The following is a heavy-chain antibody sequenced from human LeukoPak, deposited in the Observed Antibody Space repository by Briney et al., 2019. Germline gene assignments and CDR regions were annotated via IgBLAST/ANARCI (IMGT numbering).Heavy chain of an antibody. CDR3: ATDYYDSSGYYRGLGY. CDR2: INPNSGGT. D-gene: IGHD3-22*01. Sequence: GASVKVSCKASGYTFTGYYMHWVRQAPGQGLEWMGWINPNSGGTNYAQKFQGRVTMTRDTSISTAYMELSRLRSDDTAVYYCATDYYDSSGYYRGLGYWGQGTLVTVSS. J-gene: IGHJ4*02. V-gene: IGHV1-2*02. CDR1: GYTFTGYY.